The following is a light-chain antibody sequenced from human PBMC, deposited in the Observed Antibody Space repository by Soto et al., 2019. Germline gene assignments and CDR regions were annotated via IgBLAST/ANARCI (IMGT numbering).Light chain of an antibody. Sequence: DIQMTQSPSTLAASVGDTVTVTCRSSSKWLAWYQKKPGKAPKLLIYDVSNLERGVPTRFSGSTSCAESTLTITGLQPDDLGTYYCQHTTDFTFGQGTKVEIK. CDR2: DVS. CDR3: QHTTDFT. CDR1: SSSKW. V-gene: IGKV1-5*01. J-gene: IGKJ2*01.